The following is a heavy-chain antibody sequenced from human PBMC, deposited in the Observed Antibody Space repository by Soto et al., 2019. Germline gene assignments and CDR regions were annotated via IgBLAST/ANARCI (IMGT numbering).Heavy chain of an antibody. CDR2: FYYSGST. CDR3: ARGRIYYGLFDY. J-gene: IGHJ4*02. Sequence: PSETLSLTCTVSGGSVSGGSYFWSWVRQSPGKGLEWIGYFYYSGSTKYNPSLKSRVTISVATSKNQFSLRLSSVTAEDTAVYYCARGRIYYGLFDYWGQGSQVTVSS. V-gene: IGHV4-61*01. CDR1: GGSVSGGSYF. D-gene: IGHD3-10*01.